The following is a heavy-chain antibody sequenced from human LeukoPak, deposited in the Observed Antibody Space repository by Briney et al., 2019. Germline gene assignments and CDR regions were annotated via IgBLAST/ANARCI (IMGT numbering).Heavy chain of an antibody. CDR1: GFTFSSYA. D-gene: IGHD6-13*01. CDR3: ARVTPYSGSWFGGFDG. J-gene: IGHJ4*02. Sequence: GSLRLSCAASGFTFSSYAMSWVRQAPGKGLEWVSAISGSGGSTYYADSVKGRFTISRDNSKNTLYLQMNSLRAEDTAVYYCARVTPYSGSWFGGFDGWGQGTLVTVSP. CDR2: ISGSGGST. V-gene: IGHV3-23*01.